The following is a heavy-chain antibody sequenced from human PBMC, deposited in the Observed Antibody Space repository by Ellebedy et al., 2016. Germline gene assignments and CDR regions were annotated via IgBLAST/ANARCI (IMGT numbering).Heavy chain of an antibody. CDR1: GFIFRTYS. D-gene: IGHD4-17*01. CDR3: ARGRDYAFDY. V-gene: IGHV3-48*02. J-gene: IGHJ4*02. Sequence: GESLKISXAASGFIFRTYSMNWVRQAPGKGLEYISHISVGGPIYCADSVEGRFTISRDNAKNSLYLEMNSLRDEDTAVYFCARGRDYAFDYWGQGSLVTVSS. CDR2: ISVGGPI.